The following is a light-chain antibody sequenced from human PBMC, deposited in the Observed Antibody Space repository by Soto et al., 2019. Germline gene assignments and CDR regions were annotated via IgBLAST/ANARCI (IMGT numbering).Light chain of an antibody. V-gene: IGLV2-18*02. CDR2: EVS. CDR3: SSYTCSSTYV. Sequence: SELTKPPSVSGSPGPSVTISCTGTSSDVGSYNRVSWYQQPPGTAPKLMIYEVSNRPSGVPDRFSGSKSGNTASLTIFGLQAEDEAYYYCSSYTCSSTYVFGTGTKVTGL. J-gene: IGLJ1*01. CDR1: SSDVGSYNR.